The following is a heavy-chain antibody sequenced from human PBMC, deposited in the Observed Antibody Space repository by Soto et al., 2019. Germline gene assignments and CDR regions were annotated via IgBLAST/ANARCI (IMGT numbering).Heavy chain of an antibody. D-gene: IGHD5-18*01. Sequence: QVQIVQSGAEVKKPGASVKVSCKTSGYTFTLYTIHWVRQAPGQRLEWMGWINTGNGNTKFSQRFQARVTMSSDTSVSTAYMELSSLTSEDTAVYYCAKLGGGYIFGPYLDFWGQGTLVTVSS. J-gene: IGHJ4*02. CDR2: INTGNGNT. CDR1: GYTFTLYT. V-gene: IGHV1-3*04. CDR3: AKLGGGYIFGPYLDF.